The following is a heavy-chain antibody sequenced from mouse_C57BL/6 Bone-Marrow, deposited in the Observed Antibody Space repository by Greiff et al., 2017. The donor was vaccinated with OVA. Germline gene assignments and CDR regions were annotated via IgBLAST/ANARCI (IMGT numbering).Heavy chain of an antibody. V-gene: IGHV1-59*01. CDR3: ASIYYDYDGGPWYFDV. CDR2: IDPSDSYT. CDR1: GYTFTSYW. D-gene: IGHD2-4*01. Sequence: VQLQQPGAELVRPGTSVKLSCKASGYTFTSYWMHWVKQRPGQGLEWIGVIDPSDSYTNYNRKFKGKATLTVDTSSSTAYMQLSSLTSEDSAVYYCASIYYDYDGGPWYFDVWGTGTTVTVSS. J-gene: IGHJ1*03.